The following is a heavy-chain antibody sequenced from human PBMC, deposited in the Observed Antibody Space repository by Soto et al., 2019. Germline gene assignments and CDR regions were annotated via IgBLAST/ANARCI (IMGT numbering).Heavy chain of an antibody. CDR1: GDSVSSNSAA. V-gene: IGHV6-1*01. J-gene: IGHJ4*02. CDR2: ILYRSTWSN. D-gene: IGHD3-10*01. Sequence: XQTLSLTCDISGDSVSSNSAAWSLSRQSPSRGVEWLGRILYRSTWSNDYAVSVTSRITITPDTSKNQFSLQLNSVTPEDTAVYYCARETTTVRGIINHFDYWGQGTLVTVSS. CDR3: ARETTTVRGIINHFDY.